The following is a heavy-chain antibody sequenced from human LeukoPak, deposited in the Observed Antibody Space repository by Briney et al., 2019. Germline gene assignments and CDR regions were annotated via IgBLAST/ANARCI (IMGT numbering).Heavy chain of an antibody. CDR3: AGSDTIGYLPREWDYWYFDR. V-gene: IGHV3-7*01. J-gene: IGHJ2*01. D-gene: IGHD3-22*01. CDR1: GFTFSSKW. CDR2: IQPDGSEG. Sequence: GGSLRLSCAASGFTFSSKWMSWVRQAPGKGLEWVGNIQPDGSEGYPVDSVKGRFTISRDNARNSLFLQMNSLRAEDTAVYYCAGSDTIGYLPREWDYWYFDRWGRGTLVTVSS.